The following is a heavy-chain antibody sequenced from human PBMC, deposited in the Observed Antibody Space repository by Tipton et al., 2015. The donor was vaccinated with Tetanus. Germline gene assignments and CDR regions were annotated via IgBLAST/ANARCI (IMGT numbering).Heavy chain of an antibody. J-gene: IGHJ3*02. D-gene: IGHD3-10*01. V-gene: IGHV4-34*01. CDR2: NNHNGNS. Sequence: TLSLTCAVHGTSLSGYYWSWIRQAPGKGLEWIGENNHNGNSYYNPSLKSRVTISVDTSKNQFSLKLSSVTAADTAVYYCASHYGSGSDDAFDIWGQGTMVTVSS. CDR1: GTSLSGYY. CDR3: ASHYGSGSDDAFDI.